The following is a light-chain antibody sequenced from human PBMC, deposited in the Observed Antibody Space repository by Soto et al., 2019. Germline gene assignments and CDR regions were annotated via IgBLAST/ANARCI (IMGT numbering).Light chain of an antibody. J-gene: IGLJ2*01. V-gene: IGLV2-14*01. CDR1: SSDVGGYYS. CDR2: DVS. CDR3: SSYTSSSTRV. Sequence: LTQPASVSGSPGQSIAISCTGTSSDVGGYYSVSWYQQHPGKAPKLVIYDVSNRPSGVSNRFSGSKSGNTASLTISGLQAEDEADYYCSSYTSSSTRVFGGGTKLTVL.